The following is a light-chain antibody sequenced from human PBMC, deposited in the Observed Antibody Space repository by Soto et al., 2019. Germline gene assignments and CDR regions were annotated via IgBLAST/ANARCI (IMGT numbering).Light chain of an antibody. J-gene: IGKJ1*01. Sequence: DIPMTQSPSTLSGSVGDRVTITCRASQTISSWLAWYQQKPGKAPKLLIYKASTLKSGDPSRFSGSGAGTECTLTISSLQPDDFATYYFQHYNSYSEAVGQGTKVELK. CDR3: QHYNSYSEA. CDR2: KAS. V-gene: IGKV1-5*03. CDR1: QTISSW.